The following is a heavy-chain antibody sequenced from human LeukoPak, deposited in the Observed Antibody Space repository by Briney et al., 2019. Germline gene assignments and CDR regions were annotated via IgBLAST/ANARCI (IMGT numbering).Heavy chain of an antibody. V-gene: IGHV4-59*01. CDR1: GGSISSYY. CDR3: ATTAPSMDY. CDR2: IYYSGST. J-gene: IGHJ4*02. Sequence: SETLSLTCTVSGGSISSYYWSWIRQPPGKGLEWIGYIYYSGSTNYNPSLKGRVTISVDTSKNQFSLKLSSVTAADTAVYYCATTAPSMDYWGQGTLVTVSS. D-gene: IGHD6-6*01.